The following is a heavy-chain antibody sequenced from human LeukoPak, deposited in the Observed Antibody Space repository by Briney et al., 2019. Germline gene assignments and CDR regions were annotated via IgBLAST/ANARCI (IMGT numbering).Heavy chain of an antibody. CDR3: ARDPYSGTYSDYYYYYMDV. J-gene: IGHJ6*03. V-gene: IGHV3-30*04. Sequence: PGGSLRLSCAASGFTFSTYAMHWVRQAPGKGLEWVALISYDGSDKYYADSVKGRFTISRDNAKNSLFLQLNSLRAEDTAVYYCARDPYSGTYSDYYYYYMDVWGKGTTVTVSS. D-gene: IGHD1-26*01. CDR1: GFTFSTYA. CDR2: ISYDGSDK.